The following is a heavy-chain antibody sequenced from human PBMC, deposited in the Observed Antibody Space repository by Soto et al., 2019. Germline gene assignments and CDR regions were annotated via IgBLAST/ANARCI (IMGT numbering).Heavy chain of an antibody. Sequence: PGGSLRLSCAASGFTFSSYGMHWVRQAPGKGLEWVAVIWYDGSNKYYADSVKGRFTISRDNSKNTLYLQMNSLRAEDTAVYYCARDGRIAALDYWGQGTLVTVSS. CDR1: GFTFSSYG. CDR2: IWYDGSNK. V-gene: IGHV3-33*01. J-gene: IGHJ4*02. CDR3: ARDGRIAALDY. D-gene: IGHD6-6*01.